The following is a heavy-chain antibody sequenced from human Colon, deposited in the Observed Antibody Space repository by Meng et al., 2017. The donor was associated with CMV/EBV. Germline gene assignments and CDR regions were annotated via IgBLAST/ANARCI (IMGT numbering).Heavy chain of an antibody. Sequence: GESLKISCAASGFSFSSSEMNWVRQAPGEGLEWVSYISSGGVTINYADSVKGRFTISRDNAKNSLYLQMNSLRAEDTAIYYCARGRGRGYGMDVWGQGTTVTVSS. CDR2: ISSGGVTI. D-gene: IGHD3-10*01. J-gene: IGHJ6*02. CDR1: GFSFSSSE. V-gene: IGHV3-48*03. CDR3: ARGRGRGYGMDV.